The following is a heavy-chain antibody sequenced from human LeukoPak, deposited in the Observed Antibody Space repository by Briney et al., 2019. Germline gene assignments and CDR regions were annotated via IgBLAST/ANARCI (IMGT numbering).Heavy chain of an antibody. J-gene: IGHJ5*02. CDR2: INPNSGDT. CDR1: GYTFTSNY. V-gene: IGHV1-2*02. Sequence: ASVKVSCKAFGYTFTSNYMHWVRQAPGQGLEWMGWINPNSGDTNYAQKFQGRVTMTRDTSMSTAFMDLSRLTSDDTAVYFCARGRSSMAALNWFDPWGQGTLVTVSS. D-gene: IGHD6-6*01. CDR3: ARGRSSMAALNWFDP.